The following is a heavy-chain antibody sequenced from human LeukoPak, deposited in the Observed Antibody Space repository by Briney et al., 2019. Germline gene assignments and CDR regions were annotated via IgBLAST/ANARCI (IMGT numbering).Heavy chain of an antibody. CDR1: GLTFGSYT. V-gene: IGHV3-23*01. J-gene: IGHJ4*02. CDR3: ARDLRYYYDSSGYYPYYFDY. CDR2: ITATGSRT. D-gene: IGHD3-22*01. Sequence: GGSLRLSCAASGLTFGSYTMSWVRQAPGKGLEWVSGITATGSRTYYADSVKGRFTISRDNAKNSLYLQMNSLRAEDTAVYYCARDLRYYYDSSGYYPYYFDYWGQGTLVTVSS.